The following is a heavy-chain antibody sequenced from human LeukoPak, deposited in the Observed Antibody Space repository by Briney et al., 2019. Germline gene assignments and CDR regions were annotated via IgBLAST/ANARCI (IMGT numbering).Heavy chain of an antibody. Sequence: PGGSLRLSCAASGFTFSDYILDWVRQAPGKGLEWVGRIRRGTNNYTTEYAASVKGRFIISRDDSKNSLYLHMNSLKTEDTAAYHCTRDGGDSTKTAFDMWGQGTMVTVSS. CDR1: GFTFSDYI. CDR2: IRRGTNNYTT. J-gene: IGHJ3*02. V-gene: IGHV3-72*01. CDR3: TRDGGDSTKTAFDM. D-gene: IGHD2/OR15-2a*01.